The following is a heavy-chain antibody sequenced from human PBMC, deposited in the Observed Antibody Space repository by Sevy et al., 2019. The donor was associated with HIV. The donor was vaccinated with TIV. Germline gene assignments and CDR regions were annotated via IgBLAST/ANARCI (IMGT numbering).Heavy chain of an antibody. J-gene: IGHJ6*02. V-gene: IGHV1-2*06. Sequence: ASVKVSCKAFGYAFTGYYIHWVRQAPGQGLEWMGRINPISGGTDDSHKFQGRVSMTRETSISTAYMDVIRLRSDDTAVYYCARAPTDFWTGGMDVWGQGTVVTVSS. CDR3: ARAPTDFWTGGMDV. D-gene: IGHD3-3*01. CDR1: GYAFTGYY. CDR2: INPISGGT.